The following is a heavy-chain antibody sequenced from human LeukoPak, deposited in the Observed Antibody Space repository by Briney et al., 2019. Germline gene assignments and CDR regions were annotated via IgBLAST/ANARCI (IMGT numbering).Heavy chain of an antibody. CDR3: ASYTSGHYDY. V-gene: IGHV5-51*01. D-gene: IGHD3-22*01. CDR2: IYPGDSDT. Sequence: GESLKISCRGSGYIYATYWTGWVRQMPGKGLEWMGIIYPGDSDTTYSPSFQGQVTISADKSINTAYLQWSSLKASDTAMYYCASYTSGHYDYWGQGTLVTVSS. J-gene: IGHJ4*02. CDR1: GYIYATYW.